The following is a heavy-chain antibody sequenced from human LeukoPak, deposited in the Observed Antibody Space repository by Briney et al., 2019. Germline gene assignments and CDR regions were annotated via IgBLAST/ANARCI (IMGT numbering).Heavy chain of an antibody. CDR3: AREHGNEAAGMVQRNPNWFDP. CDR1: GGSFSSYY. J-gene: IGHJ5*02. D-gene: IGHD6-13*01. V-gene: IGHV4-34*01. Sequence: SETLSLTCAVYGGSFSSYYWSWIRQSPEKGLEWIGEINHSGSTNYNPSLKSRVTISVDTSKNQFSLKLSSVTAADTAVYYCAREHGNEAAGMVQRNPNWFDPWGQGTLVTVSS. CDR2: INHSGST.